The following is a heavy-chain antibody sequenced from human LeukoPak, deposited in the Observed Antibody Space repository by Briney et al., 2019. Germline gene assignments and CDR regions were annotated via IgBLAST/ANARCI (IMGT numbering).Heavy chain of an antibody. Sequence: PSETLSLTCIVSGGSISSYYCNWIRQPPGKGLEWIGYIYYSGSTNYNPSLKRRVTISVVTSKNQFSLKLSSVTAADTAVYYCARARYSSAPFDYWGQGTLITVSS. CDR3: ARARYSSAPFDY. CDR2: IYYSGST. D-gene: IGHD6-25*01. V-gene: IGHV4-59*01. CDR1: GGSISSYY. J-gene: IGHJ4*02.